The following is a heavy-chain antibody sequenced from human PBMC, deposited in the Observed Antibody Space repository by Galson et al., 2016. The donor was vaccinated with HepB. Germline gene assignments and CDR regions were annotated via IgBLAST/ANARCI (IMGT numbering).Heavy chain of an antibody. CDR1: GFSFSSYG. D-gene: IGHD4-23*01. CDR3: ASDHGGNPGSDY. Sequence: SLRLSCAASGFSFSSYGMHWVRQPPGKGLEWVALVSSEETNKFYADSVKGRFTISRDNSKNMLYLQMHSLRTEDTALYYCASDHGGNPGSDYWGQGTLVTVSS. CDR2: VSSEETNK. V-gene: IGHV3-30*03. J-gene: IGHJ4*02.